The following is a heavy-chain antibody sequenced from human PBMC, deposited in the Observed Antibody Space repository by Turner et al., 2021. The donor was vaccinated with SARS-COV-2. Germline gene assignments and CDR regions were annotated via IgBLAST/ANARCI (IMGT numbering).Heavy chain of an antibody. CDR2: FFYSGNT. V-gene: IGHV4-39*01. CDR1: GCSINSNTYY. J-gene: IGHJ4*02. CDR3: ARYPYGWNGISYFDS. Sequence: QLPLQESGPGLVKRSATLSLTCRVSGCSINSNTYYWGWIRQPPEKGLEWIGSFFYSGNTDYNTSLKSRATISVDTSRDQFSLDLTSVTAADTGVYFCARYPYGWNGISYFDSWGQGTMVLVSS. D-gene: IGHD1-1*01.